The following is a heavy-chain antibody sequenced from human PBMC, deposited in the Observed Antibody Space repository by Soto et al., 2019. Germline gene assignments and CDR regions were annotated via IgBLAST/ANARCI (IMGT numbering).Heavy chain of an antibody. CDR3: ARSVAVPGAHIDY. CDR1: GGSISGSG. CDR2: VYYTGST. V-gene: IGHV4-59*01. D-gene: IGHD6-19*01. Sequence: SETLSLSFSVSGGSISGSGWSWIRQSPGKGLEWLGYVYYTGSTNYSPSLRSRVSISLDTSKNEFSLRLSSVTAADTAVYFCARSVAVPGAHIDYWGQGTQVTVSS. J-gene: IGHJ4*02.